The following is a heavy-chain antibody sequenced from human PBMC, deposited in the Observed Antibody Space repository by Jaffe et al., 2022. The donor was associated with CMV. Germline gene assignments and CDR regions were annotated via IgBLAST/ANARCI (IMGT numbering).Heavy chain of an antibody. V-gene: IGHV1-46*01. Sequence: QVQLVQSGAEVKKPGASVKVSCKASGYTFTSYYMHWVRQAPGQGLEWMGIINPSGGSTSYAQKFQGRVTMTRDTSTSTVYMELSSLRSEDTAVYYCARDRVLLSQIRIAVPYYWGQGTLVTVSS. J-gene: IGHJ4*02. D-gene: IGHD6-19*01. CDR1: GYTFTSYY. CDR3: ARDRVLLSQIRIAVPYY. CDR2: INPSGGST.